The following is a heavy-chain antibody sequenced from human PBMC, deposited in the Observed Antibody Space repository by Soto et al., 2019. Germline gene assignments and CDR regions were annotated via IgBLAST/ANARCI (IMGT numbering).Heavy chain of an antibody. V-gene: IGHV1-69*13. Sequence: SVKVSCKASGGTFSSYAIDWVRQAPGQGLEWMGGIIPLFGTTNYAQKLQGRVKLTADESTRTAYMELSTLTSEDTAVYYCARGTVTGSEYNYYYYGMDAWGQGTTVTVSS. CDR3: ARGTVTGSEYNYYYYGMDA. D-gene: IGHD1-1*01. J-gene: IGHJ6*02. CDR1: GGTFSSYA. CDR2: IIPLFGTT.